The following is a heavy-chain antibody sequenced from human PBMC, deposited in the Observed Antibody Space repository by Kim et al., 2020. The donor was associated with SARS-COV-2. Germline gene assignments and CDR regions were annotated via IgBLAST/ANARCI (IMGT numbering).Heavy chain of an antibody. CDR1: GYTFTGYY. Sequence: ASVKVSCKASGYTFTGYYMHWVRQAPGQGLEWMGWINPNSGGTNYAQKFQGRVTMTRDTSISTAYMELSRLRSDDTAVYYCGTLSSIAAAGTSADYWGQGTLVTVSS. J-gene: IGHJ4*02. CDR3: GTLSSIAAAGTSADY. V-gene: IGHV1-2*02. D-gene: IGHD6-13*01. CDR2: INPNSGGT.